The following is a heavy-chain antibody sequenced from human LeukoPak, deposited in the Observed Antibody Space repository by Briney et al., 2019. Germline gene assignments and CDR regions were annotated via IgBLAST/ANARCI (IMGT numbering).Heavy chain of an antibody. J-gene: IGHJ4*02. V-gene: IGHV3-33*01. CDR2: IWYDGSNK. CDR3: AREETTVTTPFDY. Sequence: PGRSLRLSCAASGFTFSSYGMHWVRQAPGKGLEWVAVIWYDGSNKYYADSVKGRFTISRDNSKNTLYLQMNSLRAEDTAVYYCAREETTVTTPFDYWGQGTLVTVSS. D-gene: IGHD4-17*01. CDR1: GFTFSSYG.